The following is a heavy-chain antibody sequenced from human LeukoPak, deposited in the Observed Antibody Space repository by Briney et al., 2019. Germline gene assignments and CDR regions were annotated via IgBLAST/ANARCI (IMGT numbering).Heavy chain of an antibody. CDR2: INHSGST. CDR3: AVRFLEWLFWTDAFDI. D-gene: IGHD3-3*01. V-gene: IGHV4-34*08. J-gene: IGHJ3*02. Sequence: PGGSLRLSCAASGFTFSNAWMSWVRQPPGKGLEWIGEINHSGSTNYNPSLKSRVTISVDTSKNQFSLKLSSVTAADTAVYYCAVRFLEWLFWTDAFDIWGQGTMVTVSS. CDR1: GFTFSNAW.